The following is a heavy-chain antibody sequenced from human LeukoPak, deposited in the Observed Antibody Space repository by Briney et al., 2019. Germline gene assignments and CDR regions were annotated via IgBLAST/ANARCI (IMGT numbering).Heavy chain of an antibody. CDR3: ARVVVPAELDAFDI. V-gene: IGHV3-30*02. CDR1: GFTFSSYG. CDR2: IRYDGSNK. Sequence: GGSLRLSCAASGFTFSSYGMHWVRQAPGKGPEWVAFIRYDGSNKYYADSVKGRFTISRDNSKNTLYLQMNSLRAEDTAVYYCARVVVPAELDAFDIWGQGTMVTVSS. D-gene: IGHD2-2*01. J-gene: IGHJ3*02.